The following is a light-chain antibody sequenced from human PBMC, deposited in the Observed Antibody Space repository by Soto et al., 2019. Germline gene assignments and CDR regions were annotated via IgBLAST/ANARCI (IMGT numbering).Light chain of an antibody. CDR1: QSISSY. CDR2: AAS. Sequence: DIQMTQSPSSLSASVGDRVTITCRASQSISSYLNWYQQKPGKAPKLLIYAASSLQSGVPSRFSGSGSRTDFTLTISSLQPEDFATYYCQQSYSTHHTFGGGTKMEIK. V-gene: IGKV1-39*01. J-gene: IGKJ4*01. CDR3: QQSYSTHHT.